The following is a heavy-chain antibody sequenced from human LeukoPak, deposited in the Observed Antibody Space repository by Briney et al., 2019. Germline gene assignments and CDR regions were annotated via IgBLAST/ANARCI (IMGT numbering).Heavy chain of an antibody. J-gene: IGHJ4*02. CDR1: GGSISSSNW. D-gene: IGHD3-3*01. V-gene: IGHV4-4*02. CDR3: ARGFYDFWSGYPYYFDY. CDR2: IFHTGST. Sequence: SETLSLTCAVSGGSISSSNWWTWVRQPPGKGLELIGQIFHTGSTNYNPSLKSRVTISVDKSKNQFSLKLSSVTAADTAVYYCARGFYDFWSGYPYYFDYWGQGTLVTVSS.